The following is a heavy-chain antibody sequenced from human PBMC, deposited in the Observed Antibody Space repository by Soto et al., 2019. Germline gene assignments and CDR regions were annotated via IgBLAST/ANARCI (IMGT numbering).Heavy chain of an antibody. Sequence: EVQLVESGGGLVKPGGSLRLSCAASGFTFSSYSMNWVRQAPGKGLEWVSSISSSSSYIYYADSVKGRFTISRDNAKNSLYLQMNSLRAEDTAVYYCARDLTGPRVAAAFIRCDYWGQGTLVTVSS. CDR3: ARDLTGPRVAAAFIRCDY. J-gene: IGHJ4*02. CDR2: ISSSSSYI. D-gene: IGHD6-13*01. V-gene: IGHV3-21*01. CDR1: GFTFSSYS.